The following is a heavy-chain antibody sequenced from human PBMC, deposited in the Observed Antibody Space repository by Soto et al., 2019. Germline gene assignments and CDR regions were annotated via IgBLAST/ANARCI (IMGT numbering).Heavy chain of an antibody. CDR1: GYRFASYG. V-gene: IGHV1-18*04. Sequence: ASVKVSCKASGYRFASYGISWVRQAPGQGLEWMGWISAYNGNTNYAQKLQGRVTMTTDTSTSTAYMELRSLRSDDTAVHYCARDPAYCSSTSCSYLYDPWGQGTLVTVSS. J-gene: IGHJ5*02. D-gene: IGHD2-2*01. CDR2: ISAYNGNT. CDR3: ARDPAYCSSTSCSYLYDP.